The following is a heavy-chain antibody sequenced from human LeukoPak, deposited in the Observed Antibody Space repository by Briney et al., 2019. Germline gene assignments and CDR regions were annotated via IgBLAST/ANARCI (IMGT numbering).Heavy chain of an antibody. J-gene: IGHJ5*02. V-gene: IGHV1-2*02. CDR1: GYTFTGYY. D-gene: IGHD3-10*01. Sequence: GASVKVSCKASGYTFTGYYMHWVRQAPGQGLEWMGWINPNSGGTNYAQKFQGRVTMTRDTSISTAYMELSRLRSDDTAVYYCARGWVLLWFGEPNPVRNWFDPWGQGTLVTVSS. CDR2: INPNSGGT. CDR3: ARGWVLLWFGEPNPVRNWFDP.